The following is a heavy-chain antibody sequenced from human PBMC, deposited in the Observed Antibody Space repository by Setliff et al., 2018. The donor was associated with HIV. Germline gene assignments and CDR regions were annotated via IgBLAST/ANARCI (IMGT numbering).Heavy chain of an antibody. J-gene: IGHJ4*02. V-gene: IGHV4-39*02. D-gene: IGHD3-16*01. Sequence: SETLSLTCAVYGGSISGSSDFWAWIRQPPGKGLEWIGNIYYNGSTNYNSSLKSRVTISVDTSKNHFSLRLISVTAADTAVYYCARRGVMITLGGVYFNYWGQGTLVTVSS. CDR3: ARRGVMITLGGVYFNY. CDR2: IYYNGST. CDR1: GGSISGSSDF.